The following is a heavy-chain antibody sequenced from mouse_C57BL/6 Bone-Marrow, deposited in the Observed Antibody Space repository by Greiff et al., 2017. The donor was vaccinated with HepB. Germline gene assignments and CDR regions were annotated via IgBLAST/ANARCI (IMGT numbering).Heavy chain of an antibody. D-gene: IGHD2-2*01. CDR1: GYAFTNYL. CDR2: INPGSGGT. Sequence: QVQLQQSGAELVRPGTSVKVSCKASGYAFTNYLIEWVKQRPGQGLEWIGVINPGSGGTNYNEKFKGKATLTADKSSSTAYIQLSSLTSEDSAVYFCARRVYYGYDGAWFAYWGQGTLVTVSA. CDR3: ARRVYYGYDGAWFAY. V-gene: IGHV1-54*01. J-gene: IGHJ3*01.